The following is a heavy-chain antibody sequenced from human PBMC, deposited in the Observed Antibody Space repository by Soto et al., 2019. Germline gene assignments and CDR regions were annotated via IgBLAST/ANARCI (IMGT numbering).Heavy chain of an antibody. D-gene: IGHD6-13*01. V-gene: IGHV4-34*01. J-gene: IGHJ4*02. CDR3: ARGGGGSSWYRSPKYVY. Sequence: SETLSLTCAVYGGSFSGYYWSWIRQPPGKGLEWIGEINHSGSTNYNPSLKSRVTISVDTSKNQFSLKLSSVTAADTAVYYCARGGGGSSWYRSPKYVYWGQGTLVTVSS. CDR2: INHSGST. CDR1: GGSFSGYY.